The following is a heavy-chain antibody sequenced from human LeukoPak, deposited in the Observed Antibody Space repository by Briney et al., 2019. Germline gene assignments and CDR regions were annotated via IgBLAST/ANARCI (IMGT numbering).Heavy chain of an antibody. CDR3: AKDRFIAVAGSFDY. V-gene: IGHV3-9*01. D-gene: IGHD6-19*01. CDR2: ISWNSGSI. J-gene: IGHJ4*02. Sequence: GGSLRLSCAASGFTLDDYAMHWVRQAPGKGLEWVSGISWNSGSIGYADSVKGRLTISRDNAKNSLYLQMNSLRAEDTALYYCAKDRFIAVAGSFDYWGQGTLVTVSS. CDR1: GFTLDDYA.